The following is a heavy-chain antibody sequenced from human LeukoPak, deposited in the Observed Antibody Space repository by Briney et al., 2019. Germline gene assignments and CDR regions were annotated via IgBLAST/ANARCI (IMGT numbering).Heavy chain of an antibody. J-gene: IGHJ4*02. CDR3: ARDRGYYDSGGYYLDY. CDR2: IKEDGSAK. V-gene: IGHV3-7*01. CDR1: GFTFSSYW. D-gene: IGHD3-22*01. Sequence: GGSLRLSCAASGFTFSSYWMSWVRQAPGKGLEWVANIKEDGSAKYYVDSVKGRFTISRDNTKNSLYLQMNSLRAEDTAVYYCARDRGYYDSGGYYLDYWGQGTLVTVSS.